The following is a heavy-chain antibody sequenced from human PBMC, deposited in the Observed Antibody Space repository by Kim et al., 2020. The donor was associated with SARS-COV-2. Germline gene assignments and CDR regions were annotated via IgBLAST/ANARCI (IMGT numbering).Heavy chain of an antibody. CDR2: ISGSGRNT. CDR1: GFTLSSYG. J-gene: IGHJ6*01. CDR3: AKRIAVAGTPGWGYSLDV. V-gene: IGHV3-23*01. Sequence: GGSLRLSCAASGFTLSSYGLHWVRQAPGKGLEWVSDISGSGRNTYYADSVKGRFTISRDNSKNTLYLQMNSLRAEDTAVYYCAKRIAVAGTPGWGYSLDV. D-gene: IGHD6-19*01.